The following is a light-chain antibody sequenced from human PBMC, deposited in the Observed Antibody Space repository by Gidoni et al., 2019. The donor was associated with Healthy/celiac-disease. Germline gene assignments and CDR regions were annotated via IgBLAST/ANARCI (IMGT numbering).Light chain of an antibody. CDR2: WAS. J-gene: IGKJ4*01. Sequence: DIVMTQSPDSLAVSVGERATINCKSSQSVLYSSNNKNYLAWYQQKPGQPPKLLIYWASTRESGVPDRFSGSGSGTDFTLTISSLRAEDVAVYYCQQYYSTPLTFGGGTKVEIK. CDR3: QQYYSTPLT. CDR1: QSVLYSSNNKNY. V-gene: IGKV4-1*01.